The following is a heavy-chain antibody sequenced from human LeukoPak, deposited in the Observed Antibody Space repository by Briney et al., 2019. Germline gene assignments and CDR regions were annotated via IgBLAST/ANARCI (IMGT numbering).Heavy chain of an antibody. CDR2: INSYGSST. J-gene: IGHJ4*02. D-gene: IGHD1/OR15-1a*01. Sequence: GGSLRLSCAASGFTFSSYWMHWVRQAPGKGLVWVSRINSYGSSTSYADSVKGRFTISRDNSKNTLYLQMNRLNSEDTAVYYCAKEGTASQPRDLDHWGQGTLVTVSS. CDR3: AKEGTASQPRDLDH. V-gene: IGHV3-74*01. CDR1: GFTFSSYW.